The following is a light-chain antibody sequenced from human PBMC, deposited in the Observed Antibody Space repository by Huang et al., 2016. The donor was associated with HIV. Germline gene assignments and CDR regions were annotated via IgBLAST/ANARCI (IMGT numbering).Light chain of an antibody. CDR2: DAS. J-gene: IGKJ1*01. CDR3: QQFNSYWT. Sequence: DIQMTQSPSTLSASVADRVTITCRASQSITSWLAWYQQKPGKATELMIYDASRLESGVPSRFSGSGSGTEFTLTISSLQPDNFATYYCQQFNSYWTFGQGTKVEIK. CDR1: QSITSW. V-gene: IGKV1-5*01.